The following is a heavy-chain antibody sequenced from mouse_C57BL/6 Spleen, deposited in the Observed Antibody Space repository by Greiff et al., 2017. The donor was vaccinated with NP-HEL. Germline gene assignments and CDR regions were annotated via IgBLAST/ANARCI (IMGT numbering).Heavy chain of an antibody. V-gene: IGHV1-52*01. CDR3: AREAYYSNHLDD. J-gene: IGHJ2*01. CDR1: GYTFTSYW. CDR2: IDPSDSET. D-gene: IGHD2-5*01. Sequence: VQLQQPGAELVRPGSSVKLSCKASGYTFTSYWMHWVKQRPIQGLEWIGNIDPSDSETHYNQKFKDKATLTVDKSSSTAYMQLSSLTSEDSAVYYCAREAYYSNHLDDWGQGTTLTVSS.